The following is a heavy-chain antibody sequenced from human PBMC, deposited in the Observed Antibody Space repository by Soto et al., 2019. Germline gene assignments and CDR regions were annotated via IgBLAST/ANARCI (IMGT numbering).Heavy chain of an antibody. CDR3: ARASTYYGSGPFDY. CDR1: GCSINSYY. D-gene: IGHD3-10*01. Sequence: SESLSLTCNVSGCSINSYYWSWIRQPPGKGLEWIGYIYYTGNTRYNPSLNSRVTFSVDTSKNQLFLTLSSVTAADTAIYYCARASTYYGSGPFDYWGQGALVTVSS. CDR2: IYYTGNT. J-gene: IGHJ4*02. V-gene: IGHV4-59*01.